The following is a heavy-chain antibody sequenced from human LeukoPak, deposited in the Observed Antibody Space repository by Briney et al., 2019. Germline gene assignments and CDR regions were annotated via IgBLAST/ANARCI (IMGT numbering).Heavy chain of an antibody. CDR2: ISYDGSNK. Sequence: GGSLRLSCAASGFTFSSYGMHWVRQAPGKGLEWVAVISYDGSNKYYADSVKGRFTISRDNSKNTLYLQMNSLRAEDTAVYYYAKGVGRYFDWLFLFDYWGQGTLVTVSS. V-gene: IGHV3-30*18. CDR3: AKGVGRYFDWLFLFDY. D-gene: IGHD3-9*01. CDR1: GFTFSSYG. J-gene: IGHJ4*02.